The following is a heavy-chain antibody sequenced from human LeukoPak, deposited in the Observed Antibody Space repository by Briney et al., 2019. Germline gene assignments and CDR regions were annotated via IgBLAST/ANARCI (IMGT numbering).Heavy chain of an antibody. J-gene: IGHJ4*02. D-gene: IGHD4-17*01. Sequence: ASVKVSCKASGYTFTHYYIHWVRQAPGQGLEWMGIINPGGGSTTYAQKFQGRVTLTRDTSTSTVYMELSSLRSEDTVVYYCARSPYTYGSPFYLDYWGQGTLVTVSS. CDR2: INPGGGST. CDR1: GYTFTHYY. V-gene: IGHV1-46*01. CDR3: ARSPYTYGSPFYLDY.